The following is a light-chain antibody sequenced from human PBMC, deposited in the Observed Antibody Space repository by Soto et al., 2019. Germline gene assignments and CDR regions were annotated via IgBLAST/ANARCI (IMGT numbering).Light chain of an antibody. J-gene: IGKJ2*01. V-gene: IGKV1-5*03. CDR3: QQYNSYSVT. CDR1: QSISSW. Sequence: DIQMTQSPSTPSASVGDRVTITCRTSQSISSWLAWYQQKPGKAPKVLIYKASSLESGVPSKFSGSGSGTDFTLNISSLQPDDFATDYCQQYNSYSVTFGQGIKLEIK. CDR2: KAS.